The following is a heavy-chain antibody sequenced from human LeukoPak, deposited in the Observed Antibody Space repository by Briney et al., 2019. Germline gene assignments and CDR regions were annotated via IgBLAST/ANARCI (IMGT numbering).Heavy chain of an antibody. Sequence: ASVKVSCKASGYSFSGFYMHWVRQAPGQGLEWMGWIIPYTGGTNYAQKFQGRVTMTRDTTISTAYMELSSLRSDDTAVYYCAREWLIVVTGTGHLDYWGQGTLVTVPS. CDR3: AREWLIVVTGTGHLDY. D-gene: IGHD6-19*01. CDR1: GYSFSGFY. V-gene: IGHV1-2*02. CDR2: IIPYTGGT. J-gene: IGHJ4*02.